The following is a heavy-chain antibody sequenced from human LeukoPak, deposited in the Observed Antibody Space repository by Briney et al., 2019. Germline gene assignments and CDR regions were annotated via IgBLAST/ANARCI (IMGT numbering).Heavy chain of an antibody. D-gene: IGHD3-10*01. CDR3: ARITLNYGSGSYPDY. V-gene: IGHV4-59*11. CDR1: GGSISIHY. Sequence: SETLSLTCTVSGGSISIHYWSWIRQPPGKGQELIGYIFHTGSTNYNPSLKSRVTISADTSKNQFSLKLSSVTAADTAVYYCARITLNYGSGSYPDYWGQGTVVTVSS. J-gene: IGHJ4*02. CDR2: IFHTGST.